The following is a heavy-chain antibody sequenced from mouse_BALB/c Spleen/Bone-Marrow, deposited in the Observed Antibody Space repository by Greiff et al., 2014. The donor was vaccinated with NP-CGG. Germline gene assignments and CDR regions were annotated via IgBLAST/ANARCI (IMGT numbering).Heavy chain of an antibody. CDR1: GFNIKDTY. CDR3: AYYRYDEGGFAF. V-gene: IGHV14-3*02. J-gene: IGHJ3*01. Sequence: EVQLVESGAELVKPGASVKLSCTASGFNIKDTYMHWVKQRPEQGLEWIVGIDPANGNTKYDPKFQGKATITADTSSNTAYLQLSSVTSEDTAVYYCAYYRYDEGGFAFWGQGTLVTVSA. CDR2: IDPANGNT. D-gene: IGHD2-14*01.